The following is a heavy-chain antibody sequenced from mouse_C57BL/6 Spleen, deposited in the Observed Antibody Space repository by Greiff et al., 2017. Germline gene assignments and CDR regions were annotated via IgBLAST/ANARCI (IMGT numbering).Heavy chain of an antibody. V-gene: IGHV10-1*01. J-gene: IGHJ4*01. Sequence: EVKLVESGGGLVQPKGSLKLSCAASGFSFNTYAMNWVRQAPGKGLEWVARIRSKSNNYATYYADSVKDRFTISRDDSESMLYLQMNNLKTEDTAMYYCVRNYGHYYAMDYWGQGTSVTVSS. CDR1: GFSFNTYA. CDR3: VRNYGHYYAMDY. D-gene: IGHD1-1*01. CDR2: IRSKSNNYAT.